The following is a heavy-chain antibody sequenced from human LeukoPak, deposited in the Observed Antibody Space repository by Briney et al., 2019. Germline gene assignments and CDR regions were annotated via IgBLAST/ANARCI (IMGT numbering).Heavy chain of an antibody. CDR3: ARDRITIFGVVNDY. CDR1: GLSLNNYA. J-gene: IGHJ4*02. V-gene: IGHV3-23*01. CDR2: SRSSDDGK. D-gene: IGHD3-3*01. Sequence: GGSLRLSCTASGLSLNNYAMSWVRQVPGKGQEWVSASRSSDDGKLYAECVRGRFTISRDTAKNTVYLQMNRLRAEDTAVYYCARDRITIFGVVNDYWGQGTLVTVSS.